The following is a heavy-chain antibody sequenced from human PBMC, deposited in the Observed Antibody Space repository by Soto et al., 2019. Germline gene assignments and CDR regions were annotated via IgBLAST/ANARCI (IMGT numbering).Heavy chain of an antibody. CDR3: ARLISIGRVPAAIPYNYYFMDV. Sequence: ASVNVDFKPSACRVTRYNMMWVRQATGQGLEWKGWMNPNSGNTGYAQKFQGRVTMTRNTSISTAFMELSSLRSEDTAVYYCARLISIGRVPAAIPYNYYFMDVWVKGTTVTVSS. J-gene: IGHJ6*03. CDR2: MNPNSGNT. CDR1: ACRVTRYN. V-gene: IGHV1-8*01. D-gene: IGHD2-2*01.